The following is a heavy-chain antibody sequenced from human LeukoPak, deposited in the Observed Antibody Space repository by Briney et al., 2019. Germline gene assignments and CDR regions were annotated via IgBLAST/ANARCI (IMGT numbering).Heavy chain of an antibody. CDR2: IYSGGST. J-gene: IGHJ6*02. CDR3: AKAGDYGDYGYYYGMDV. CDR1: GFTVSSNY. Sequence: QPGGSLRLSCAASGFTVSSNYMSWVRQAPGKGLEWVSVIYSGGSTYYADSVKGRFTISRDNSKNTLYLQMNSLRAEDTAVYYCAKAGDYGDYGYYYGMDVWGQGTTVTVSS. V-gene: IGHV3-53*01. D-gene: IGHD4-17*01.